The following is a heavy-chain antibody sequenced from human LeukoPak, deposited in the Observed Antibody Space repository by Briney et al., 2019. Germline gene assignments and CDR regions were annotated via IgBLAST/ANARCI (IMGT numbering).Heavy chain of an antibody. CDR3: ARGQPANSVNYYNGAFYV. Sequence: SETLSLTCTVYGGSFSGYYWSWIRQPPGKGLEWIGEINHSGSTNYNPSLKSRVTMSVDTSKNQFSLKLTSVTAADTAVYFCARGQPANSVNYYNGAFYVWGQGTMVTVSS. D-gene: IGHD3-10*01. CDR2: INHSGST. CDR1: GGSFSGYY. J-gene: IGHJ3*01. V-gene: IGHV4-34*01.